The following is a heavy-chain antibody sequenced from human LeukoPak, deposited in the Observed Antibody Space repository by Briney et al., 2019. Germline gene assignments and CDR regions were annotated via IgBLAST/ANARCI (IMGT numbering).Heavy chain of an antibody. Sequence: GGSVSLLCAASGLTYNSYWMHCVRQARGRGRAWVSRMNCDGWSTSYADSVKGRFTNTRDNAKNMLYLQMNSLRAEDKAVYYCAREVVRGWYRRAAGFDPWGQGTLVTVSS. D-gene: IGHD6-19*01. J-gene: IGHJ5*02. CDR3: AREVVRGWYRRAAGFDP. CDR2: MNCDGWST. CDR1: GLTYNSYW. V-gene: IGHV3-74*01.